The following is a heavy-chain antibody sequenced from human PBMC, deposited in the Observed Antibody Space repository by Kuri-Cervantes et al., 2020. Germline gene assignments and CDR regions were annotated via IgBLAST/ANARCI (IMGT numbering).Heavy chain of an antibody. CDR1: GFTFSSYA. CDR2: ISGSGGST. V-gene: IGHV3-23*01. D-gene: IGHD5-18*01. J-gene: IGHJ3*02. Sequence: GGSLRLSCAASGFTFSSYAMSWARQAPGKGLEWVSGISGSGGSTYYTDSVKGRFTISRDNSKNTLYLQMNSLRAEDTAVYYCARVVDTATNAFDIWGQGTMVTVSS. CDR3: ARVVDTATNAFDI.